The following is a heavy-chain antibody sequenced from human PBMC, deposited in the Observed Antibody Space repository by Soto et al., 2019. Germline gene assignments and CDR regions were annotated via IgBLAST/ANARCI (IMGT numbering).Heavy chain of an antibody. V-gene: IGHV1-8*01. Sequence: QVQLVQSGAEVKKPGASVKVSCKASGYTFTTSHINWVRQATGQGLEWMGWMNPNSGDTGYAQKFQDRVTMNRDTSRSTTNMEPSSLKSDYTAVYYCVRNLPCARFDYWGKGTLVTVSS. J-gene: IGHJ4*02. CDR1: GYTFTTSH. CDR2: MNPNSGDT. CDR3: VRNLPCARFDY.